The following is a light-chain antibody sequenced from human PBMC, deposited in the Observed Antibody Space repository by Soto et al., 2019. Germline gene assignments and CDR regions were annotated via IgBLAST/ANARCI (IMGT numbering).Light chain of an antibody. CDR3: QQYGRSPRT. Sequence: EIVLTHSPGTLSLSPGERATLSCRASQSIDSSYVAWYRQKPGQAPTLLIYGTSRRATGVSDRFSGSGSGTDFTLSISRLEPEDFAVYYCQQYGRSPRTFGQGTKVEIK. CDR2: GTS. CDR1: QSIDSSY. J-gene: IGKJ1*01. V-gene: IGKV3-20*01.